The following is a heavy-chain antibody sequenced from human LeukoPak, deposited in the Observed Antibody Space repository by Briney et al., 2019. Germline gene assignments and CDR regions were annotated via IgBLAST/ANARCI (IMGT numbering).Heavy chain of an antibody. CDR2: ISYDGSNK. CDR1: GFTFSSYA. V-gene: IGHV3-30-3*01. CDR3: ASEQWDAFDI. J-gene: IGHJ3*02. Sequence: PGGSLRLSCAASGFTFSSYAMHWVRQAPGKGLEWVAVISYDGSNKYYAYSVKGRFTISRDNAKNSLYLQMNSLRAEDTAVYYCASEQWDAFDIWGQGTMVTVSS. D-gene: IGHD6-19*01.